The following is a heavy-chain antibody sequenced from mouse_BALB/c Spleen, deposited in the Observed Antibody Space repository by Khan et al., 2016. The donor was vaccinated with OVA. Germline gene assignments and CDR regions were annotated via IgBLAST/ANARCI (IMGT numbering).Heavy chain of an antibody. V-gene: IGHV1S137*01. J-gene: IGHJ3*01. CDR1: GYTFTDFT. Sequence: VELVESGAELVRPGVSVKISCKGSGYTFTDFTIHWVKQSHALSLEWIGVISTYYGDVTYNQKFKGKATMTVDKSSSTTYMELARLTSEDSAIYYCTRGAGGRRFAYGGQGTLVTVSA. CDR3: TRGAGGRRFAY. CDR2: ISTYYGDV.